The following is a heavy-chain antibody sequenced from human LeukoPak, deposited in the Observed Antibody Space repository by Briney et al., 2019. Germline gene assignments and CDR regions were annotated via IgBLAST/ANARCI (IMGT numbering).Heavy chain of an antibody. D-gene: IGHD6-19*01. V-gene: IGHV1-46*01. CDR3: ARSISGIAVAGTDY. J-gene: IGHJ4*02. CDR1: GYTFTSYY. Sequence: ASVKVSCKASGYTFTSYYMHWVRQAPGQGLEWMGIINPSGGSTSYAQKFQGRVTMTRDMSTSTVYMELSSLGSEDAAVYYCARSISGIAVAGTDYWGQGTLVTVSS. CDR2: INPSGGST.